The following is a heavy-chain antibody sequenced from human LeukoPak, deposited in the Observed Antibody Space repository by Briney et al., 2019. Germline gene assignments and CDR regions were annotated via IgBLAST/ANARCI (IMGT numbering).Heavy chain of an antibody. D-gene: IGHD3-10*01. V-gene: IGHV4-59*08. J-gene: IGHJ4*02. CDR1: GGSISSYY. Sequence: SETLSLTCTVSGGSISSYYWSWIRQPPGKGLEWMGYIYYSVSTNYNPSLKSRVTISVDTSKNQFSLKLSSVTAADTAVYYCARLSMVRGVITPFDYWGQGTLVTVSS. CDR2: IYYSVST. CDR3: ARLSMVRGVITPFDY.